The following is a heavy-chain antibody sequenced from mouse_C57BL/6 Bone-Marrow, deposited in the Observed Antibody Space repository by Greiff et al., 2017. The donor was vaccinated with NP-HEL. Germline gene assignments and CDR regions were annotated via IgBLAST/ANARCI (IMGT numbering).Heavy chain of an antibody. CDR3: ARGAY. CDR2: IYPGDGAT. CDR1: GYAFTNYW. Sequence: QVQLQQPGAELVMPGASVKISCKASGYAFTNYWMHWVKQRPGQGLEWIGQIYPGDGATNYNAKFKDKATLTADKSSSTAYMQLSRLTSEDSAVYYCARGAYWGQGTLVTVSA. V-gene: IGHV1-80*01. J-gene: IGHJ3*01.